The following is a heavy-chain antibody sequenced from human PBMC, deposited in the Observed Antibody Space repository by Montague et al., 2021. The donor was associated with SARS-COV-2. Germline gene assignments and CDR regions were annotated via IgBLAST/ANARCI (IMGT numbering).Heavy chain of an antibody. CDR1: GVSITSYY. CDR2: MCASDST. Sequence: SETLSLTCSISGVSITSYYWSWVRQPAGKGLEWIGHMCASDSTNYSPSLKSRVRLSIDNPKNQFSLKLESLTAADTAVYYCVRDGGNWYYFDYWGQGALVTVSS. J-gene: IGHJ4*02. CDR3: VRDGGNWYYFDY. D-gene: IGHD3-16*01. V-gene: IGHV4-4*07.